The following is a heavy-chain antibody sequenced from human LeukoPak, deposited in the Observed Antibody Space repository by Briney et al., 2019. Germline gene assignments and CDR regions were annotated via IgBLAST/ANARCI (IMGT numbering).Heavy chain of an antibody. Sequence: GSLRLSCAASGFSVSNTYMSWIRQPPGKGLEWIGYIYYSGSTNYIPSLKSRVTISVDTSKNQFSLKLSSVTAADTAVYYCARRVGYYDSSGYYLDYWGQGTLVTVSS. CDR3: ARRVGYYDSSGYYLDY. V-gene: IGHV4-59*08. CDR2: IYYSGST. D-gene: IGHD3-22*01. J-gene: IGHJ4*02. CDR1: GFSVSNTY.